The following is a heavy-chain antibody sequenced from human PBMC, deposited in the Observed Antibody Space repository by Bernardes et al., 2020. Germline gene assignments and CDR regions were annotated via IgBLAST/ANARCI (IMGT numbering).Heavy chain of an antibody. Sequence: SETLSLTCAVSGGSVSSGGFYWSWIRQPPGKGLEYIGYIYYSGNTNYNPPLKSRVTMSVDTSNNLFFLNLRSVTAVDTAVYYCARSVGSGWSTYFDYWSQGTLVTVSS. CDR3: ARSVGSGWSTYFDY. CDR1: GGSVSSGGFY. D-gene: IGHD6-13*01. CDR2: IYYSGNT. V-gene: IGHV4-61*08. J-gene: IGHJ4*02.